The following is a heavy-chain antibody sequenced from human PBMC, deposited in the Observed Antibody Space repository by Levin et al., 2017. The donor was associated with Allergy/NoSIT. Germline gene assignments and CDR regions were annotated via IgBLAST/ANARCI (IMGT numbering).Heavy chain of an antibody. CDR3: VRDSAID. CDR2: ISSSSSVI. CDR1: GFTFRSDD. V-gene: IGHV3-48*02. D-gene: IGHD2/OR15-2a*01. J-gene: IGHJ4*02. Sequence: HPGGSLRLSCAASGFTFRSDDMHWVRQAPGKGLEWVSYISSSSSVIYYADSMKGRFTISRDNAKNSLYLQMNSLRDEDTAVYYCVRDSAIDWGQGTLVTVSS.